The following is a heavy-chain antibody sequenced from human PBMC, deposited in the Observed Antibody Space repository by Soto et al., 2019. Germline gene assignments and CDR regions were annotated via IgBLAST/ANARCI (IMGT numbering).Heavy chain of an antibody. V-gene: IGHV4-4*02. Sequence: SETLSLTCAVSGASIGTSNWWRWVRQSPGKGLEWIGEIHDSGSTESNPSLKSRVTISLDKSKNQYSLNVSSVTAADTAVYYCARLNTCGVMNKPDYWDQGSLVTVS. CDR3: ARLNTCGVMNKPDY. J-gene: IGHJ4*02. CDR2: IHDSGST. CDR1: GASIGTSNW. D-gene: IGHD2-8*02.